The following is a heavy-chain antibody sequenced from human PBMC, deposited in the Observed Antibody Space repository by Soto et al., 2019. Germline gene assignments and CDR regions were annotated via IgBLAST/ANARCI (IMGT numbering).Heavy chain of an antibody. D-gene: IGHD3-3*01. J-gene: IGHJ4*02. CDR1: GFTFSSYW. CDR2: IKQDGSEK. V-gene: IGHV3-7*01. Sequence: EVQLVESGGGSVQPGGSLRLSCEASGFTFSSYWMSWVRQAPGKGLEWVANIKQDGSEKYYVDSVKDRITISRDNVKNSLYLQMNSLRAEDTAVYYCARDRNDFWSGYESYWGQGTLVTVSS. CDR3: ARDRNDFWSGYESY.